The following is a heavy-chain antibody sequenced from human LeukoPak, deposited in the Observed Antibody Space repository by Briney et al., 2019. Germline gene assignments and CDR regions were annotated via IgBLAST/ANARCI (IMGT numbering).Heavy chain of an antibody. V-gene: IGHV3-49*04. CDR3: TRTFGYYYFYMDV. D-gene: IGHD3-16*01. Sequence: PGRSLRLSCAASGFTFGDYAMSWVRQAPGKGLEWVGFIRTEAYDGATDYGASVKGRFTISRDDSKNIAYLQVNSLNTEDTAVYYCTRTFGYYYFYMDVWGKGTTVIVSS. J-gene: IGHJ6*03. CDR1: GFTFGDYA. CDR2: IRTEAYDGAT.